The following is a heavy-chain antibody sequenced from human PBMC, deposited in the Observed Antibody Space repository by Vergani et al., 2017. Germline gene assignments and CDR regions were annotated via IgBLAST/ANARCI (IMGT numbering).Heavy chain of an antibody. CDR1: GFTVSSSY. D-gene: IGHD5-18*01. V-gene: IGHV3-66*01. Sequence: EVQLVESGGGLVQPGGSLRLSCAASGFTVSSSYMSWVRQAPGKGLEWVSVIYSGGSTYYADSVKGRFTISRDNSKNTLYLQMNSLRAEDTAVYYCARERQLAPFDYWGQGTLVTVSS. CDR3: ARERQLAPFDY. CDR2: IYSGGST. J-gene: IGHJ4*02.